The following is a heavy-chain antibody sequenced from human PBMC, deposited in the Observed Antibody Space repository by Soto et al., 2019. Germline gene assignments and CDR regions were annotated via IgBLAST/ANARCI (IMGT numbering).Heavy chain of an antibody. CDR2: ISGSGGST. CDR1: GFTFSSYA. V-gene: IGHV3-23*01. CDR3: AKDRTYYDILTPDAFDI. J-gene: IGHJ3*02. Sequence: GGSLRLSCAASGFTFSSYAMSWVSQAPGKGLEWVSAISGSGGSTYYADSVKGRFTISRDNSKNTLYLQMNSLRAEDTAVYYCAKDRTYYDILTPDAFDIWGQGTMVTVSS. D-gene: IGHD3-9*01.